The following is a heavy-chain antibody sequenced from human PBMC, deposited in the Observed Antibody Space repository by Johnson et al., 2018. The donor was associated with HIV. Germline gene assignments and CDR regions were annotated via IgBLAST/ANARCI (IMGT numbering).Heavy chain of an antibody. D-gene: IGHD4-23*01. CDR3: AKDVGNSWPDAFDI. CDR1: GFTFSTYA. CDR2: ISSNGGST. Sequence: VQLVESGGGVVQPGRSLRLSCAASGFTFSTYAMHWVRQAPGKGLEYVSAISSNGGSTYYANSVKGRFTISRDNAKNSRYLQMNSLRTGDTAVYYCAKDVGNSWPDAFDIGGQGTLVTVSS. J-gene: IGHJ3*02. V-gene: IGHV3-64*01.